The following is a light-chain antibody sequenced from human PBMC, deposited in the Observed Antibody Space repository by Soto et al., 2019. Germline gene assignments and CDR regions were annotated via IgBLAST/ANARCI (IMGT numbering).Light chain of an antibody. V-gene: IGKV1-5*03. J-gene: IGKJ1*01. CDR2: TAS. CDR3: QHYNSYSEA. Sequence: DIQMTQSPSPLSASVGDSATITCWASQTISSWLAWYQQKPGKAPKLLIYTASTLKSGVPSRFSGSGSGTEFTLTISSLQPDDFATYYCQHYNSYSEAFGQGTKVDI. CDR1: QTISSW.